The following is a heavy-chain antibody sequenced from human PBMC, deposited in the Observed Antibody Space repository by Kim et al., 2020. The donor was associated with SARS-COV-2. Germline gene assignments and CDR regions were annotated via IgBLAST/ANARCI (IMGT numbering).Heavy chain of an antibody. CDR1: GYTFTSYG. CDR2: ISAYNGNT. J-gene: IGHJ6*02. D-gene: IGHD3-22*01. CDR3: ARDGYYDSSGYSDYYYYGMDV. Sequence: ASVKVSCKASGYTFTSYGISWVRQAPGQGLEWMGWISAYNGNTNYAQKLQGRVTMTTDTSTSTAYMELRSLGSDDTAVYYCARDGYYDSSGYSDYYYYGMDVWGQGTTVTVSS. V-gene: IGHV1-18*01.